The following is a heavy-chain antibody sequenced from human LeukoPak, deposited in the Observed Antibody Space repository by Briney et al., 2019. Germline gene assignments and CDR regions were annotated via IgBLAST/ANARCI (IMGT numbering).Heavy chain of an antibody. CDR2: ISGSGGNT. J-gene: IGHJ4*02. Sequence: GGSLRLSCAASGFTFSSYAMSWVRQAPGKGLEWVSGISGSGGNTYYADSVKGRFTISRDDSKNTLYVQMNSLRAEDTAVYYCARDFYVGSGSYYIGYWGQGTLVTVSS. D-gene: IGHD3-10*01. V-gene: IGHV3-23*01. CDR1: GFTFSSYA. CDR3: ARDFYVGSGSYYIGY.